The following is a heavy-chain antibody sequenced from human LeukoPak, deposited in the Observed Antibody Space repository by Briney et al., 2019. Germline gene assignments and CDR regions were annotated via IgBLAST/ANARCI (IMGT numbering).Heavy chain of an antibody. CDR2: IRYDGSNK. J-gene: IGHJ4*02. CDR1: GFTFSSYG. Sequence: GGSLRLSCAASGFTFSSYGMHWVRQAPGKGLEWVAFIRYDGSNKYYADSVKGRFTISRDNSKNTLYLQMNSLRAEDTAVYYCAKDRALSLALTYNPYFDYWGQGTLVTVSS. D-gene: IGHD1-1*01. V-gene: IGHV3-30*02. CDR3: AKDRALSLALTYNPYFDY.